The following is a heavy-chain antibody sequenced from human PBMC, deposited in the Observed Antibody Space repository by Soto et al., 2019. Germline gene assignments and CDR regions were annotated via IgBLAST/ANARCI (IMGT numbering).Heavy chain of an antibody. J-gene: IGHJ4*01. CDR1: GGSIISGGYS. D-gene: IGHD1-7*01. V-gene: IGHV4-30-2*01. Sequence: PSETLSLTCAVSGGSIISGGYSWSWIRQPPGKGLEWIGYIYHSGSTHYNPSLKSRVTISVDRSKNQFSLKLSSVTAADTAVYYCATETTQYYFDYWGHGTLVTVSS. CDR3: ATETTQYYFDY. CDR2: IYHSGST.